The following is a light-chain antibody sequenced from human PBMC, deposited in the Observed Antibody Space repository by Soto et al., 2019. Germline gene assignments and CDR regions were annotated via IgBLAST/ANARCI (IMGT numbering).Light chain of an antibody. Sequence: EIVLTQSPATLSLSPGERATLSCRASQSVSSYFAWYQQKPGQAPRLLIYDASNRATGIPARFSGSGSGTDFTLTISSLEPDDFAVYYCQQRGNWRVTFGQGTRVDIK. CDR1: QSVSSY. CDR3: QQRGNWRVT. V-gene: IGKV3-11*01. J-gene: IGKJ1*01. CDR2: DAS.